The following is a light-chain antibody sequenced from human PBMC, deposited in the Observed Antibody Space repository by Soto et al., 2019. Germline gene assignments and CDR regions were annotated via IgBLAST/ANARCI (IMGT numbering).Light chain of an antibody. CDR1: SSDVGFYNY. CDR3: SSYTTDITRYV. CDR2: EVS. Sequence: QSALTQPASVSGSPGQSITISCTGTSSDVGFYNYVSWYQQHPGKAPKLIIYEVSNRPSGVSNRFSGSRSGNTASLTISGLQAEDEADYYCSSYTTDITRYVFGTGTKVTVL. J-gene: IGLJ1*01. V-gene: IGLV2-14*01.